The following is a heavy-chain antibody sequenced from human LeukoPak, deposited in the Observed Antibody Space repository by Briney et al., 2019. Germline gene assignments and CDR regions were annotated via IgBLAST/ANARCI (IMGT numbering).Heavy chain of an antibody. CDR1: GFTFSSFS. Sequence: GGSLRLSCAASGFTFSSFSMHWVRQAPGKGLEWVAVISYDGSNKYSADSLKGRFTISRDNSKNTLYLQMNSLRAEDTAIFYCAKRTLGEPGAFDIWGQGTMVTVSS. V-gene: IGHV3-30-3*01. CDR2: ISYDGSNK. J-gene: IGHJ3*02. D-gene: IGHD1-14*01. CDR3: AKRTLGEPGAFDI.